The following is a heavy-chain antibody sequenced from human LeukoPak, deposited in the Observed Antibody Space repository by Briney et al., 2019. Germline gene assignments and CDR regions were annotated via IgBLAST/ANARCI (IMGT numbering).Heavy chain of an antibody. CDR1: GGTFSSYA. D-gene: IGHD2-2*02. CDR3: ARDLAPAVVVPAAIRNPFDY. V-gene: IGHV1-69*06. CDR2: IIPIFGTA. Sequence: SVKVSCKASGGTFSSYAISWVRQAPGQGLEWMGGIIPIFGTANYAQKFQGRVTITADKSTSTAYMELSSLRSEDTAVYYCARDLAPAVVVPAAIRNPFDYWGQGTLVTVSS. J-gene: IGHJ4*02.